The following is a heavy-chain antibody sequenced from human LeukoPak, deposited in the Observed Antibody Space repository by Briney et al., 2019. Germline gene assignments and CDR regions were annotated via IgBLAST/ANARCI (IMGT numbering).Heavy chain of an antibody. V-gene: IGHV4-38-2*02. CDR1: GYSISSGYY. CDR2: IHHSGRT. D-gene: IGHD5-18*01. J-gene: IGHJ4*02. CDR3: ARGGSGYSYGPYYFDY. Sequence: SETLSLTCTVSGYSISSGYYWGWIRQPPGKGLEWIGSIHHSGRTYYNPSLKNRVTISIDTSKNQFSLKLSSVTAADTAVYYCARGGSGYSYGPYYFDYWGQGTLVTVSS.